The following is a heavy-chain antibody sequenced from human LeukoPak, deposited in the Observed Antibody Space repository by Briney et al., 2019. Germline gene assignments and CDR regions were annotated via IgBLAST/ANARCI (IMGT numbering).Heavy chain of an antibody. V-gene: IGHV3-30*04. D-gene: IGHD3-10*01. CDR3: ARPPSSMVRGVIPFDY. CDR2: ISYDGSNK. CDR1: GFTFSSYA. Sequence: GGSLRLSCAASGFTFSSYAMHWVRQAPGKGLEWVAVISYDGSNKYYADSVKGRFTISRVNSKNTLYLQMNSLRAEDTAVYYCARPPSSMVRGVIPFDYWGQGTLVTVSS. J-gene: IGHJ4*02.